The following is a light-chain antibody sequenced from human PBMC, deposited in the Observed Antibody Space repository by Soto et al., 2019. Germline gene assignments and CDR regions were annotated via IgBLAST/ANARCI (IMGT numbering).Light chain of an antibody. CDR1: QSISDT. CDR3: QHYGTSSWT. J-gene: IGKJ1*01. Sequence: EIVMTQSPVTLSVSPGGRATLSCRASQSISDTLAWYQQKPGQAPRLLIHGASTRAPGFPARFSGSGSGTDFTLTISSLQSEDFAVYYCQHYGTSSWTFGQGTEVEI. V-gene: IGKV3-15*01. CDR2: GAS.